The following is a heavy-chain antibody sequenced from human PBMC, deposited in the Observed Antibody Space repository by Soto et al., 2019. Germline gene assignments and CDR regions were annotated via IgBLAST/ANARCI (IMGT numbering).Heavy chain of an antibody. J-gene: IGHJ4*02. Sequence: QLQLQESGPGLVKPSETLSLTCTVSGGSISSSSYYWGWIRQPPGKGLEWIGSLYYSGSTYYNPSLKSRVTIYVDTSKNQYALKLSSVTAADTAVYYCASREATQIDYWGQGTLVTVSS. CDR1: GGSISSSSYY. CDR2: LYYSGST. CDR3: ASREATQIDY. D-gene: IGHD1-26*01. V-gene: IGHV4-39*01.